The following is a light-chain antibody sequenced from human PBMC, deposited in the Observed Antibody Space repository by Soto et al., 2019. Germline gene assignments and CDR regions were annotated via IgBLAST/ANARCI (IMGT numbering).Light chain of an antibody. CDR3: QQYTHSPWT. CDR2: GTS. J-gene: IGKJ1*01. Sequence: EVVLTQSPGTLSLSPGERATLSCRASQSVRSSFLAWYQQKPGQAPRLLIYGTSSRATGIPDRFSGSGSGTDVTLTISRLEPEDFAVYYCQQYTHSPWTFGQGTRVEIK. CDR1: QSVRSSF. V-gene: IGKV3-20*01.